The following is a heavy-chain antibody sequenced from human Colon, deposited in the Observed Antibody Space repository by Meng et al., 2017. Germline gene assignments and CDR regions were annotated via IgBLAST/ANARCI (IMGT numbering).Heavy chain of an antibody. V-gene: IGHV7-4-1*02. J-gene: IGHJ4*02. CDR1: GYTFTRNG. Sequence: QVQLVQSGSGLKEPVASVKVSCKASGYTFTRNGMNWVRQAPGQGLEWIGWINTDTGNPTYAQGFRGRFVFSLDTSVSTAYLEISSLEPEDTAVYYCAREPQRFDYWGQGTLVTVSS. CDR2: INTDTGNP. CDR3: AREPQRFDY.